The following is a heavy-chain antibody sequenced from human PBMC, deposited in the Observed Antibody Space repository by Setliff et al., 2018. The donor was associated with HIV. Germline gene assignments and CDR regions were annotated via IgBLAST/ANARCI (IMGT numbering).Heavy chain of an antibody. CDR3: ARGRDYYGSGSYYPLGY. D-gene: IGHD3-10*01. Sequence: SETLSLTCTVSGDSISTDYWTWIRQPPGKGLEWIGYIYNTGSTYHSPSLKSRVTISIDTSKNQFSLKLSSVTAADTAIYYCARGRDYYGSGSYYPLGYWGQGTLVTVSS. J-gene: IGHJ4*02. V-gene: IGHV4-59*12. CDR1: GDSISTDY. CDR2: IYNTGST.